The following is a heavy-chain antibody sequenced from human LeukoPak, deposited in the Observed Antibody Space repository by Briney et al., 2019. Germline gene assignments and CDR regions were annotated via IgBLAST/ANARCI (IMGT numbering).Heavy chain of an antibody. CDR2: ISYSGST. D-gene: IGHD1-26*01. J-gene: IGHJ4*02. CDR1: GGSISSYY. CDR3: ARAGYTISYYSLDY. V-gene: IGHV4-59*12. Sequence: PSETLSLTCTVSGGSISSYYWSWIRQPPEKGLEWIGFISYSGSTNYNPSLKSRVTISVDTSKNQFSLKLTSVTAADTAMYYCARAGYTISYYSLDYWGQGTLVTVSS.